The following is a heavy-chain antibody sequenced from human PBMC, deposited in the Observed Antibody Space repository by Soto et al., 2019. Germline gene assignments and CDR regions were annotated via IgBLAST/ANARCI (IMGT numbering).Heavy chain of an antibody. CDR3: ARDHGSHYFDY. D-gene: IGHD1-26*01. Sequence: GGSLRLSCAASGFTFSSYAMHWVRQAPGKGLEWVAVISYDGSNKYYADSVKGRFTISRDNSKNTLYLQMNSLRAKDTAVYYCARDHGSHYFDYWGQGTLVTVSS. CDR2: ISYDGSNK. V-gene: IGHV3-30-3*01. CDR1: GFTFSSYA. J-gene: IGHJ4*02.